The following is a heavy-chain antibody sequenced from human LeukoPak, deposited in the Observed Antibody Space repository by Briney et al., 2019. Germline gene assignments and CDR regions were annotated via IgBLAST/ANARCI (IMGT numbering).Heavy chain of an antibody. CDR2: IYYSGST. Sequence: SETLSLTCTVSGGSISSHYWSWIRQPPGKGLEWIGYIYYSGSTNYNPSLKSRVTISVDTSKNQFSLKLSSVTAADTAVYYCATSSSSREPYYYYMDVWGKGTTVTVSS. V-gene: IGHV4-59*11. J-gene: IGHJ6*03. D-gene: IGHD6-6*01. CDR1: GGSISSHY. CDR3: ATSSSSREPYYYYMDV.